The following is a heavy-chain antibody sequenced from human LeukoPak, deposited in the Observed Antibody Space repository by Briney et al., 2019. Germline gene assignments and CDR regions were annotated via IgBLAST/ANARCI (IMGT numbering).Heavy chain of an antibody. CDR1: GFTFSDYY. D-gene: IGHD1-26*01. CDR3: ARAPRFRLVGVPKGPFDP. Sequence: PGGSLRLSCAASGFTFSDYYMSWIRQAPGKGLEWVSYISSSGSTIYYADSVKGRFTISRDNAKNSLYLQMNSLRAEDTAVYYCARAPRFRLVGVPKGPFDPWGQGTLVTVSS. J-gene: IGHJ5*02. CDR2: ISSSGSTI. V-gene: IGHV3-11*01.